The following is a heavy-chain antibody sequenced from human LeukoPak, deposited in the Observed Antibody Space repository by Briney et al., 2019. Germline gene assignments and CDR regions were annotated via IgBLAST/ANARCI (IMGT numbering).Heavy chain of an antibody. D-gene: IGHD3-10*01. CDR1: GGSISSYY. J-gene: IGHJ4*02. CDR3: ARAGSITMVRGVIHTGSPNFDY. CDR2: IYYSGST. Sequence: SETLSLTCTVSGGSISSYYWSWIRQPPGKGLEWIGYIYYSGSTNYNPSLKSRVTISVDTSKNQCSLKLSSVTAADTAVYYCARAGSITMVRGVIHTGSPNFDYWGQGTLVTVSS. V-gene: IGHV4-59*01.